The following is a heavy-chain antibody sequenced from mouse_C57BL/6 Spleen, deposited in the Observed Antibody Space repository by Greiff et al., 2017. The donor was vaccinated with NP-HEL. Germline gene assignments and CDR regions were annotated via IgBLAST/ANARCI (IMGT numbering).Heavy chain of an antibody. V-gene: IGHV1-55*01. CDR1: GYTFTSYW. CDR2: IYPGSGST. CDR3: AGDYYGSSYGGFAY. J-gene: IGHJ3*01. Sequence: QVQLQQPGAELVKPGASVKMSCKASGYTFTSYWITWVKQRPGQGLEWIGDIYPGSGSTNYNEKFKSKATLTVDTSSSTAYMQLSSLTSEDSAVYYCAGDYYGSSYGGFAYWGQGTLVTVSA. D-gene: IGHD1-1*01.